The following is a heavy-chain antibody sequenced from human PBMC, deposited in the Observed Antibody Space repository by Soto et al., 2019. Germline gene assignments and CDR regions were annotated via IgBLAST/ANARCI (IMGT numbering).Heavy chain of an antibody. Sequence: GGSLRLSCAASGFTFSSYDMHWVRQATGKGLEWVSAIGTAGDTYYPGSVKGRFTISRENAKNSLYLQMSSLRAEDTAVYYCARGVAAAGTDINWFDPWGQGTLVTVSS. J-gene: IGHJ5*02. D-gene: IGHD6-13*01. V-gene: IGHV3-13*01. CDR3: ARGVAAAGTDINWFDP. CDR1: GFTFSSYD. CDR2: IGTAGDT.